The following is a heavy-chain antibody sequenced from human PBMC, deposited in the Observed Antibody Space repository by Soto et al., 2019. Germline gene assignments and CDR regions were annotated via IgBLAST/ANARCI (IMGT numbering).Heavy chain of an antibody. D-gene: IGHD3-22*01. CDR1: GGSISSGGYS. CDR3: ARSLGGPNYYDSSGYAPDAFDI. Sequence: PSETLSLTCVVSGGSISSGGYSWSWIRQPPGKGLEWIGYIYHSGSTYYNPSLKSRVTISVDASKNQFSLKLSSVTAADTAVYYCARSLGGPNYYDSSGYAPDAFDIWGQGTMVT. J-gene: IGHJ3*02. V-gene: IGHV4-30-2*01. CDR2: IYHSGST.